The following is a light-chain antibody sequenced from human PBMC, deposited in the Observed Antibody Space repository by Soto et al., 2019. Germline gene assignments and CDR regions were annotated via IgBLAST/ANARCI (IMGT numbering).Light chain of an antibody. CDR3: QQYVHWPPGT. CDR2: DAS. CDR1: QSVSSN. J-gene: IGKJ1*01. Sequence: EIVMTQSPATLSVSPGERATLSCRASQSVSSNLAWYQQKPGQAPRLLIYDASNRATGIPARFSGSGPGTEFTLTISSLQSEDFAVYYCQQYVHWPPGTFGQGTKVDIK. V-gene: IGKV3D-15*01.